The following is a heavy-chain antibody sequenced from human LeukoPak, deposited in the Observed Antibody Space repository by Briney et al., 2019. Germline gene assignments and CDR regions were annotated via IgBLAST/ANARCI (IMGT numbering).Heavy chain of an antibody. J-gene: IGHJ6*02. D-gene: IGHD3-3*01. CDR1: GFTFYRRT. CDR3: TKDMEWGMDV. V-gene: IGHV3-43*01. CDR2: IGWDGTNI. Sequence: PGGSLRLSCAASGFTFYRRTMHWVRQPPGKGPEWVSLIGWDGTNIDYADSVKGRFTISRDNSKNFVYLQMHSLRTEDTTLYYCTKDMEWGMDVWGQGTTVIVSS.